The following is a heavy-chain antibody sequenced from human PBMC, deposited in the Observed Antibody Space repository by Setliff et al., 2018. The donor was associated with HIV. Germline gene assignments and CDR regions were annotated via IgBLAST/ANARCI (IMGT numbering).Heavy chain of an antibody. CDR1: GFTASTYG. Sequence: PGGSLRLSCAASGFTASTYGLHWVRQAPGKGLEWVAVISYDGSKTYYGDSAKGRFTISRDNPKNTVFLQMDSLRTADTAVYYCAREPVPYWYFDLWGRGTLVTVSS. V-gene: IGHV3-30*03. CDR2: ISYDGSKT. J-gene: IGHJ2*01. CDR3: AREPVPYWYFDL.